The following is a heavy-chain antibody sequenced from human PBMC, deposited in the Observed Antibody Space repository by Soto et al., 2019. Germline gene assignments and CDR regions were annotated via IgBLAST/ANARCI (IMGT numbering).Heavy chain of an antibody. D-gene: IGHD2-2*01. CDR1: GYDFSSYG. V-gene: IGHV1-18*04. J-gene: IGHJ4*02. CDR3: VRDPQRNDY. CDR2: ISASNGNR. Sequence: QVQLVQSGAEVKKPGASVKVSCKASGYDFSSYGISWVRQAPGQGLEWMGWISASNGNRDYAQQFQGRVTMTSDTSRTTAYMELRRLRSDDTDVYYCVRDPQRNDYWGQGTLVNVS.